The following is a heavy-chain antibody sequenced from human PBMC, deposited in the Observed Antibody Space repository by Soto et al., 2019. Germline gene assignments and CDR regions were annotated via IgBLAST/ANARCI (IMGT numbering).Heavy chain of an antibody. CDR2: IHHSGST. J-gene: IGHJ5*02. D-gene: IGHD2-8*01. V-gene: IGHV4-4*02. CDR3: ARRKLEMMYVGWFDP. CDR1: GDSISSRNW. Sequence: QVQLQESGPGLVKPSETLSLTCAVSGDSISSRNWWSWGRQTPGKGLEYIGEIHHSGSTNYNPSLKSRVTMSVDKAKNQFSLNLTSVTAADTAVYYCARRKLEMMYVGWFDPWGQGTLVTVSS.